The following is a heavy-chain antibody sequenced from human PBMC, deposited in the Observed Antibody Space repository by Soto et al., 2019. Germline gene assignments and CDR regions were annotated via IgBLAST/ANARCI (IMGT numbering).Heavy chain of an antibody. CDR1: GGAISSGEYY. Sequence: QVHLLESGPGLVKTSETLSLTCTVSGGAISSGEYYWTWIRQAPGKDLEWIGYVYYTGSTFYNPSLERRVTTSVDTSKNLFSLKLRSVTAADTAVYYCARAMGRYNWLDPWGQGTLVTVSS. CDR3: ARAMGRYNWLDP. J-gene: IGHJ5*02. D-gene: IGHD3-10*01. V-gene: IGHV4-30-4*08. CDR2: VYYTGST.